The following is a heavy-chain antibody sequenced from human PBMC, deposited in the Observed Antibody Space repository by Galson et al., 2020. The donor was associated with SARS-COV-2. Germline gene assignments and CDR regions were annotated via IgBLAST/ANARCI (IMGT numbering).Heavy chain of an antibody. V-gene: IGHV3-74*01. CDR3: ARGSRSAEDY. D-gene: IGHD6-25*01. Sequence: TGGSLRLSCEVSGFPLSSYWMHWVRQAPGKGLVWVSRINSDGSSTYYADSVRGRFTVSRDNAKNTLYLQLNSLRAEDTAVYYCARGSRSAEDYWGQGAVVTVSS. J-gene: IGHJ4*02. CDR1: GFPLSSYW. CDR2: INSDGSST.